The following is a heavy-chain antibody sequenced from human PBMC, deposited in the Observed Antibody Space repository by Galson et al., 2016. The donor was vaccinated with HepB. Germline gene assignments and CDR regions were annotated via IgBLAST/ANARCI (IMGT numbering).Heavy chain of an antibody. Sequence: TLSLTCTVSGASISRGGDYWSWIRQHPGKGLEWIAYIYYNGNTYYNPSLRSRLSISLDTSKNQFSRKLSSVTAADTAVYYCARVKERLQLTNYWYFDLWGRGTLVTVSS. V-gene: IGHV4-31*03. CDR1: GASISRGGDY. CDR3: ARVKERLQLTNYWYFDL. D-gene: IGHD4-11*01. CDR2: IYYNGNT. J-gene: IGHJ2*01.